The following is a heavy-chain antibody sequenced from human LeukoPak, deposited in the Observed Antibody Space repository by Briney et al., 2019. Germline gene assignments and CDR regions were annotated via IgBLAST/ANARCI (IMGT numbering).Heavy chain of an antibody. CDR1: GGSISSYY. Sequence: SETLSLTCTVSGGSISSYYWSWIRQPPGKGLEWIGYIYYSGSTNYNPSLKSRVTISVDTSKNQFSLKLSSVTAADTAVYYCARGRYYLCPFDIWGQGTMLTVSS. D-gene: IGHD1-26*01. CDR2: IYYSGST. J-gene: IGHJ3*02. CDR3: ARGRYYLCPFDI. V-gene: IGHV4-59*01.